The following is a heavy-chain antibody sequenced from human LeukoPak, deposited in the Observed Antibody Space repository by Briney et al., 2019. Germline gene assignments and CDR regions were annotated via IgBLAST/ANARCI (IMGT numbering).Heavy chain of an antibody. V-gene: IGHV3-13*01. Sequence: PGGSLRLSCAASGFTFSDYDMHWVRQAPGKGLEWVSAIGTTGDTYYTGSVKDRFTISRKNAKNSLYLQMNSLRAGGTAVYYCARVAKERVGGVYYFDYWGQGTLVTVSS. CDR2: IGTTGDT. J-gene: IGHJ4*02. CDR1: GFTFSDYD. D-gene: IGHD1-1*01. CDR3: ARVAKERVGGVYYFDY.